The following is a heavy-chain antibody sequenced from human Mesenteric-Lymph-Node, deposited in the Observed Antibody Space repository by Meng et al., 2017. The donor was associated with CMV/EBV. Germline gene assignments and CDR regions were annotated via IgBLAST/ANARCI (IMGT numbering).Heavy chain of an antibody. V-gene: IGHV4-59*01. CDR3: ASAYCSSTSCYKNWFDP. D-gene: IGHD2-2*02. J-gene: IGHJ5*02. Sequence: SETLSLTCTVSGGSITNYYWNWIRQPPGKGLEWIGYIYYTGSTNYNPSLKSRVTISVDTSKNQFSLKLSSVTAADTAVYYCASAYCSSTSCYKNWFDPWGQGTLVTVSS. CDR2: IYYTGST. CDR1: GGSITNYY.